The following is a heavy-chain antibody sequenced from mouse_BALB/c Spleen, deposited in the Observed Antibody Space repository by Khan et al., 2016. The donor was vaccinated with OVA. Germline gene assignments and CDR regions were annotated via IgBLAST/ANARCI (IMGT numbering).Heavy chain of an antibody. D-gene: IGHD2-14*01. CDR1: GYTFTSYD. CDR2: IFPGDDST. V-gene: IGHV1-85*01. J-gene: IGHJ3*01. CDR3: AGGGYGGFAY. Sequence: QVQLQQSGAELVKPEASVKLSCRASGYTFTSYDINWVRQRPEQGLEWIGWIFPGDDSTKYNENFKGKATLTTDKSSSTAYMQLSRLTSEDSADYCCAGGGYGGFAYWGQGTLVTVSA.